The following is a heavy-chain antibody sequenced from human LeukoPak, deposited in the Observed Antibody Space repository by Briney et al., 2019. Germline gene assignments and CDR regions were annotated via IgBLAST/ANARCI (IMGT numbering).Heavy chain of an antibody. V-gene: IGHV3-30*03. D-gene: IGHD3-9*01. J-gene: IGHJ3*02. CDR1: GFTFSSYG. CDR3: ARVLRYFDWLLSNAFDI. Sequence: GGSLRLSCVVSGFTFSSYGMHWVRQAPAKGLEWVAFMTYDGSKRPYADSVKGRFTISRDNSKNTLYLQMNSLRAEDTAVYYCARVLRYFDWLLSNAFDIWGQGTMVTVSS. CDR2: MTYDGSKR.